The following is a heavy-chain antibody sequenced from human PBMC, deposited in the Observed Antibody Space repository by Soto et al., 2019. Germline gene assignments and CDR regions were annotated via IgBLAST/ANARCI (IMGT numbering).Heavy chain of an antibody. D-gene: IGHD3-3*01. CDR3: ARDQREEGITIFGVIIYYYMDV. CDR1: GFTFSTYW. J-gene: IGHJ6*03. V-gene: IGHV3-7*01. CDR2: IKQDGSEK. Sequence: GGSLRLSCAASGFTFSTYWMSWVRQAPGKGLEWVANIKQDGSEKNYVDSVKGRFIISRDNAKNSLYLQMNSLRVEDTAVYYCARDQREEGITIFGVIIYYYMDVWGKGTTVTVSS.